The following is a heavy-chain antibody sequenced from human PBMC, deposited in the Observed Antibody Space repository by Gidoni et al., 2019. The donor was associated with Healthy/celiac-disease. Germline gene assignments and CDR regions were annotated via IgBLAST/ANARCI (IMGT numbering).Heavy chain of an antibody. Sequence: EVQVVESGGGLVQPGGALRLSCAASGFTFSSYWMSWVRQAPGKGLEWVANIKQDGSEKYYVDSVKGRFTISRDNAKNSLYLQMNSLRAEDTAVYCCASAKYDILTGFDYWGQGTLVTVSS. CDR3: ASAKYDILTGFDY. V-gene: IGHV3-7*02. CDR2: IKQDGSEK. D-gene: IGHD3-9*01. CDR1: GFTFSSYW. J-gene: IGHJ4*02.